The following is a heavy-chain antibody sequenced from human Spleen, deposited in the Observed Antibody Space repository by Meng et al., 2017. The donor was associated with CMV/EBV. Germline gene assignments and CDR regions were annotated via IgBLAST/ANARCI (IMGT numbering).Heavy chain of an antibody. CDR3: ARFRGGTSPLDY. V-gene: IGHV4-61*08. D-gene: IGHD3-10*01. CDR2: IYYSGST. J-gene: IGHJ4*02. CDR1: GASVSSDDYH. Sequence: SETLSLTCTVSGASVSSDDYHWSWIRQTPGKGLEWIGYIYYSGSTNYNPSLKSRVTISVDTSKNQFALKLSSVTAADTAVDYCARFRGGTSPLDYWGQGTLVTVSS.